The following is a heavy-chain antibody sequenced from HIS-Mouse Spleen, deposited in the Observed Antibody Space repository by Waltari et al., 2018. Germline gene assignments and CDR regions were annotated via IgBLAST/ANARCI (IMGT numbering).Heavy chain of an antibody. V-gene: IGHV4-39*07. CDR2: IYYSGST. Sequence: QLQLQESGPGLVKPSETLSLTCTVAGGAISSSSYDCAWIRQPPGKGLEWIGSIYYSGSTYYNPSLKSRVTISVDTSKNQFSLKLSSVTAADTAVYYCAREIPYSSSWYDWYFDLWGRGTLVTVSS. D-gene: IGHD6-13*01. CDR3: AREIPYSSSWYDWYFDL. J-gene: IGHJ2*01. CDR1: GGAISSSSYD.